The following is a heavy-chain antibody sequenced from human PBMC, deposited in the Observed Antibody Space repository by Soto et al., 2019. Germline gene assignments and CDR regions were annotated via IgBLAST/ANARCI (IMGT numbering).Heavy chain of an antibody. CDR2: ISAYNGNT. CDR3: ARTIKMAQSSMDV. Sequence: ASVKVSCKASGYTFTSYGISWVRQAPGQGLEWMGWISAYNGNTNYAQKLQGRVTMTTDTSTSTAYMELSSLSPDETAVYYCARTIKMAQSSMDVWVKGTTVTVSS. J-gene: IGHJ6*03. D-gene: IGHD2-2*01. CDR1: GYTFTSYG. V-gene: IGHV1-18*01.